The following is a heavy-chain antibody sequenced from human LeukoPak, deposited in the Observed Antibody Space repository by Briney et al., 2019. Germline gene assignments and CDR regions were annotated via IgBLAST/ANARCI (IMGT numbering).Heavy chain of an antibody. Sequence: PGGSLRLSCAASGFTFDDYAMHWVRQAPGKGLEWVSGISWNSGSMGYADSVKGRFTISRDNAKNSLYLQMNSLRAEDTALYYCAKDLHLDYWGQGTLVTVSS. CDR3: AKDLHLDY. CDR2: ISWNSGSM. CDR1: GFTFDDYA. V-gene: IGHV3-9*01. J-gene: IGHJ4*02. D-gene: IGHD4-11*01.